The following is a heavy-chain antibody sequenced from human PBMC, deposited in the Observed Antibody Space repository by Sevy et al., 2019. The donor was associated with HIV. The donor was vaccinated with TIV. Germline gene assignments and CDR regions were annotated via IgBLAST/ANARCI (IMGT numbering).Heavy chain of an antibody. CDR3: VRIRLQTGAFYS. J-gene: IGHJ4*02. D-gene: IGHD7-27*01. CDR1: GYTFTGHY. V-gene: IGHV1-2*02. CDR2: IDNISGGT. Sequence: ASVKVSCKASGYTFTGHYLHWVRQAPGQGLEWMGWIDNISGGTKNAQNFKGRVTMARDTSISTAYMELSSLRLDDTAMYYCVRIRLQTGAFYSWGQGTLVTVSS.